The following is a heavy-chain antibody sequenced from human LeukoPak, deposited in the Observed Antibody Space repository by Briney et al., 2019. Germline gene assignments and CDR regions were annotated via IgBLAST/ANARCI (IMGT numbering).Heavy chain of an antibody. Sequence: GGSLRLSCAASEFTFSSYAMQWVRQAPGKGLEWVSGINVSGGSTWYADSVKGRFTISRDNSKNTLYLQMNSLRAEDTAVYYCAKYVSAKGPPYALDVWGQGTTVTVS. CDR2: INVSGGST. V-gene: IGHV3-23*01. CDR3: AKYVSAKGPPYALDV. CDR1: EFTFSSYA. D-gene: IGHD2/OR15-2a*01. J-gene: IGHJ6*02.